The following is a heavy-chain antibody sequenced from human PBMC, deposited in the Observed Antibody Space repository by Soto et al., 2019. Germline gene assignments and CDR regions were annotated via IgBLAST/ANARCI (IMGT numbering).Heavy chain of an antibody. J-gene: IGHJ4*01. D-gene: IGHD1-26*01. Sequence: GGSLRVSCAAPGFTFSSYEMNWVRQAPGKGLEWASYINSDGGTRYYADSVKGRFTISRDNAKNSLYLQMNSLRAEDTAVYYCARDARTYSGRIRHLDYWGHGTLVTVSS. CDR1: GFTFSSYE. CDR2: INSDGGTR. CDR3: ARDARTYSGRIRHLDY. V-gene: IGHV3-48*03.